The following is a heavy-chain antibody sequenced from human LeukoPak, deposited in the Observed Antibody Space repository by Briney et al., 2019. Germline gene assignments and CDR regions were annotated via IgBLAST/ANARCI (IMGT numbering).Heavy chain of an antibody. CDR1: GFTFSDYY. CDR3: ARVRGAWTSGDYDGMDV. Sequence: GGSLRLSCAASGFTFSDYYMSWIRQAPGKGLEWVSYISSSGSTIYYADSVKGRFTISRDNAKDSLYLQMNSLRAEDTAVYYCARVRGAWTSGDYDGMDVWGQGTTVTVSS. CDR2: ISSSGSTI. J-gene: IGHJ6*02. V-gene: IGHV3-11*01. D-gene: IGHD3/OR15-3a*01.